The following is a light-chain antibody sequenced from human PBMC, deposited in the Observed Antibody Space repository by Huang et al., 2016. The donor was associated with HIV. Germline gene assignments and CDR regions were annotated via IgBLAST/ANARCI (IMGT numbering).Light chain of an antibody. V-gene: IGKV3-15*01. CDR1: QSVSSN. J-gene: IGKJ2*01. CDR3: QQYNNGYT. Sequence: EIVMTQSPATLSVSPGERATLSCRASQSVSSNLAWYQQKPGQAPRLLIYCASTRATGIPARFSGSGSGTEFTLTISSLQSEDFAVYYCQQYNNGYTFGQGTKVEIK. CDR2: CAS.